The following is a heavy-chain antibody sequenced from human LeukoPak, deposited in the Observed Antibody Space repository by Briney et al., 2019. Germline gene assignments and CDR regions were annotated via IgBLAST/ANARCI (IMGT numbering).Heavy chain of an antibody. Sequence: ASVKVSCKASGYTLTSYGITWVRQAPGQGLEWTGWISAYNGNTDYAQKLQGRVTMTTDTPTSTAYMELRSLRSDDTAVYYCARDRDYVWGSYRHTPDYWGQGTLVTVSS. CDR1: GYTLTSYG. CDR3: ARDRDYVWGSYRHTPDY. D-gene: IGHD3-16*02. V-gene: IGHV1-18*01. J-gene: IGHJ4*02. CDR2: ISAYNGNT.